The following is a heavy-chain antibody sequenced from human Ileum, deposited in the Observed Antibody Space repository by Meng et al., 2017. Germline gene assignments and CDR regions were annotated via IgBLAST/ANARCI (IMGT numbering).Heavy chain of an antibody. J-gene: IGHJ5*02. Sequence: QVLRVQSGTEVRKPGAAGKVSCKASGYTFSSAGITWVRQAPGQGLEWMGWISAYNGDRNYAQKLQGRVTMTTDTSTSTAYMELNNLRSDDTAVYYCAKLGYCSSSSCYPEDDWFDPWGQGTLVTVSS. CDR3: AKLGYCSSSSCYPEDDWFDP. CDR2: ISAYNGDR. D-gene: IGHD2-2*01. V-gene: IGHV1-18*01. CDR1: GYTFSSAG.